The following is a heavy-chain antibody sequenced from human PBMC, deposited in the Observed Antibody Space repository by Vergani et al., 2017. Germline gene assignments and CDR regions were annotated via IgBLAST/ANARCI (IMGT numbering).Heavy chain of an antibody. V-gene: IGHV1-8*01. CDR2: MNPNSGNT. CDR1: GYTFTSYD. D-gene: IGHD4-23*01. CDR3: ARGRWVTPRTRATHNNWFDP. J-gene: IGHJ5*02. Sequence: QVQLVQSGAEVKKPGASVKVSCKASGYTFTSYDINWVRQATGQGLEWMGWMNPNSGNTGYAQKFQGRVTMTRNTSISTAYMELSSLRSEDTAVYYCARGRWVTPRTRATHNNWFDPWGQGTLVTVSS.